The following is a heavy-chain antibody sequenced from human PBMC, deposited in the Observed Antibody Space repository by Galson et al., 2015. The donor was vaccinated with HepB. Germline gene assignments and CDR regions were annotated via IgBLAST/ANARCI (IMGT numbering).Heavy chain of an antibody. CDR2: ISGSGGST. CDR1: GFTFNSYA. D-gene: IGHD4-17*01. J-gene: IGHJ5*02. CDR3: ARSTLLTTLNP. Sequence: SLRLSCAASGFTFNSYAMSWVRQAPGKGLEWVSAISGSGGSTYYADSVKGRFTISRDNPKNTLFLQMDSLRTEDTAIYYCARSTLLTTLNPWGQGTLVTVSS. V-gene: IGHV3-23*01.